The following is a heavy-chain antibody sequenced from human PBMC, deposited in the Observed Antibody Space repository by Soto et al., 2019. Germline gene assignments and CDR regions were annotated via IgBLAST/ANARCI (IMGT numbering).Heavy chain of an antibody. V-gene: IGHV3-11*06. CDR2: ISSSSSYT. CDR3: ARDLVFDSSGYGYCYGMDG. Sequence: LRLSCAASGFTFSYYYMSWIRQAPGKGLEWVSYISSSSSYTNYADSVKGRFTISRDNAKNSLYLQMNSLRAEDTAVYYCARDLVFDSSGYGYCYGMDGWGQGTTVTVSS. CDR1: GFTFSYYY. D-gene: IGHD3-22*01. J-gene: IGHJ6*02.